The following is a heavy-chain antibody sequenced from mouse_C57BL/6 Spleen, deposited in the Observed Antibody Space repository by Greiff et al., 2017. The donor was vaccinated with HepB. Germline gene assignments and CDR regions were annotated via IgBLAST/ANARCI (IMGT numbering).Heavy chain of an antibody. Sequence: DVQLVESGAELVRPGASVKLSCTASGFNIKDDYMHWVKQRPEQGLEWIGWIDPENGDTEYASKFQGKATITADTSSNTAYLQLSSLTSEDTAVYYCTTWGTTVVAPFGYWGQGTTLTVSS. CDR1: GFNIKDDY. D-gene: IGHD1-1*01. CDR2: IDPENGDT. CDR3: TTWGTTVVAPFGY. J-gene: IGHJ2*01. V-gene: IGHV14-4*01.